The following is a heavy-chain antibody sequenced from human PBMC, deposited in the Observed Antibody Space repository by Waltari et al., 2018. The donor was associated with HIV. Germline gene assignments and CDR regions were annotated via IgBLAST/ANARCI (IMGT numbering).Heavy chain of an antibody. Sequence: QVQLVESGGGEVHPGESLRLSCNASGFALSGFGMHWVRQAPGKGLGWVASSVFEAGKQVYADSVKGRFTISRDNSRNLVFLQMTSLTPEDTAMYYCARSPTPTKMPYWGQGTRVTVST. CDR2: SVFEAGKQ. V-gene: IGHV3-30*03. CDR1: GFALSGFG. J-gene: IGHJ4*02. D-gene: IGHD2-2*01. CDR3: ARSPTPTKMPY.